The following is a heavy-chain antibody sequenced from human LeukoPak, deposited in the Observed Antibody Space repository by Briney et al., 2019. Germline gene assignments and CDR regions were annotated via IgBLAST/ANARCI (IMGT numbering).Heavy chain of an antibody. CDR1: GASVSNYY. CDR2: FSYSGST. V-gene: IGHV4-59*02. Sequence: PSETLSLTCTVSGASVSNYYWSWIRQPPGKGLEWIGYFSYSGSTNYNPSLKSRVTISVDTSKNQFSLKLSSVTAADTAVYYCARGEYSSSPPYYYYYGMDVWGQGTTVTVSS. CDR3: ARGEYSSSPPYYYYYGMDV. D-gene: IGHD6-6*01. J-gene: IGHJ6*02.